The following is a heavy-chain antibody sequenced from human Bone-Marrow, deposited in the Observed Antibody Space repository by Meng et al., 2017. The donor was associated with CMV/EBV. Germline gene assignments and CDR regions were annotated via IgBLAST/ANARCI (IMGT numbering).Heavy chain of an antibody. CDR1: GFTFDDYT. J-gene: IGHJ4*02. Sequence: ESLKISCAASGFTFDDYTMHWVRQTPGKGLEWVSLISWDGGSRYYVDSVKGRFTISRDNNKNSLYLQMNSLRTDDTAVYYCARGEAGTHFDNWGQGTLVTVSS. D-gene: IGHD6-13*01. V-gene: IGHV3-43*01. CDR2: ISWDGGSR. CDR3: ARGEAGTHFDN.